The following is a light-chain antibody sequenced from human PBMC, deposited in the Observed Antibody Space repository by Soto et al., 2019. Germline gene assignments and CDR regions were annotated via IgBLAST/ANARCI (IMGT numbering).Light chain of an antibody. CDR2: KGT. CDR3: CSSAPESTYV. V-gene: IGLV2-23*01. Sequence: QSALAQPASVSGSPGQSITISCTGTSDDVGAYNSVSWYQQLPHKAPQVILYKGTQRPSGVSSRFSGSTSGNAVSLTISGLQADEEADYFCCSSAPESTYVFGTGTKVTVL. J-gene: IGLJ1*01. CDR1: SDDVGAYNS.